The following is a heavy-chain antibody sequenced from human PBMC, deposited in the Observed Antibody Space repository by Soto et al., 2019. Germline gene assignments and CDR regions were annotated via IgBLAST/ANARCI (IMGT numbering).Heavy chain of an antibody. J-gene: IGHJ2*01. Sequence: QVQLQESGPGLVKHSQTLSLTCTVSGGSISSVDYYWSWIRQPPGKGQEWIGYIYYSGSTYYNPSLKSRVTISVDTSKNQFSLKLSSVTAADTAVYYCASPGEMATIGEAWYFDLWGRGTLVTVSS. CDR3: ASPGEMATIGEAWYFDL. CDR2: IYYSGST. D-gene: IGHD5-12*01. V-gene: IGHV4-30-4*01. CDR1: GGSISSVDYY.